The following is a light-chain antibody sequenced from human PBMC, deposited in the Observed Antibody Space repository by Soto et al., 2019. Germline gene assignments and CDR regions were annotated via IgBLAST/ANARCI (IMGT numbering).Light chain of an antibody. CDR3: SSYTSSSPLYV. V-gene: IGLV2-14*01. J-gene: IGLJ1*01. CDR2: EVA. Sequence: SVLTEPAPVSGSPGQSITISCTCTNSYIGFYNYVSWYQQHPGEARKLIIYEVAKRPSGVSSRFSGSKSGNTASLTISGLQAEDEADYHCSSYTSSSPLYVFGTGTKVTVL. CDR1: NSYIGFYNY.